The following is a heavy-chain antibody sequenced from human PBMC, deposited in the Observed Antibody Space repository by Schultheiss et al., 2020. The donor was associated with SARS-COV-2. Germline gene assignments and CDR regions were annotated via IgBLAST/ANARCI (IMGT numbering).Heavy chain of an antibody. CDR3: ATFPSGFLYFDY. V-gene: IGHV4-61*02. Sequence: SETLSLTCTVSGGSISSGSYYWSWIRQPAGKGLEWIGRIYTSGSTNYNPSLKSRVTISVDTSKNQFSMRLTSVTAADTAVYYCATFPSGFLYFDYWGQGTPVTVSS. CDR1: GGSISSGSYY. J-gene: IGHJ4*02. CDR2: IYTSGST. D-gene: IGHD6-19*01.